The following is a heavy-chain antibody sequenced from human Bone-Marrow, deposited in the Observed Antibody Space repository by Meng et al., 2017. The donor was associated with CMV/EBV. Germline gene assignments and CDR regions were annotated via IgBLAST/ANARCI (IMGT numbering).Heavy chain of an antibody. CDR1: GYTLTELS. V-gene: IGHV1-24*01. D-gene: IGHD3-3*01. Sequence: ASVKVSCKVSGYTLTELSMHWVRQAPGKGLEWMGGFDPEDGETIYAQKFQGRVTMTEDTSTDTAYMELSSLRSEDTAVYYCARESLLYYDFWSGYLPGTRNWFDPCGQGTLVTVS. CDR2: FDPEDGET. J-gene: IGHJ5*02. CDR3: ARESLLYYDFWSGYLPGTRNWFDP.